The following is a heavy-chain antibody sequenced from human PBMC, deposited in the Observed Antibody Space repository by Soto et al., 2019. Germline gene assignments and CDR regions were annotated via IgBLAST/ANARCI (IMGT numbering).Heavy chain of an antibody. J-gene: IGHJ4*02. Sequence: PGGSLRLSCAASGFTFSNYGMSWVRQAPGKWLEWVSVMSGSGDDAYYADSVKGRFTISRDNSKNMLYLQMNSLRAEDTAVYFCAKKVTIYAVDPADYWGQGXQVTVYS. CDR2: MSGSGDDA. D-gene: IGHD3-3*01. CDR3: AKKVTIYAVDPADY. V-gene: IGHV3-23*01. CDR1: GFTFSNYG.